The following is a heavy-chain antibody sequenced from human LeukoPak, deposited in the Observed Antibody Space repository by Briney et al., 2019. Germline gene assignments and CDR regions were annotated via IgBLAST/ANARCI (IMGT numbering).Heavy chain of an antibody. Sequence: PGGSLRLSCAASGFTFSSYSMCWVRRVPGKGLEWVSCIISSNSYTHYADSVKGRFTISRDNGQNSLYLQMNSLRAEDTAVYYCARDVIAYYYDSSGYPSFEYWGQGTLVTVSS. D-gene: IGHD3-22*01. CDR2: IISSNSYT. V-gene: IGHV3-21*06. CDR3: ARDVIAYYYDSSGYPSFEY. J-gene: IGHJ4*02. CDR1: GFTFSSYS.